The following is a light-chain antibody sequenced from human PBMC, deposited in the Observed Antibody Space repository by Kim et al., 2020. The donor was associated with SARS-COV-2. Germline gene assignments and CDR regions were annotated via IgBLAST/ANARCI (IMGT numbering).Light chain of an antibody. J-gene: IGKJ2*01. V-gene: IGKV1-33*01. CDR1: QDISNY. Sequence: DIQMTQSPSSLSASVGDRVTITCQASQDISNYLNWYQQKPGKAPKLLIYDASNLETGGPSRFSGSGSGTDFTFTISSLQPEDIATYYCQQYDNLPATFGQGTKLEI. CDR3: QQYDNLPAT. CDR2: DAS.